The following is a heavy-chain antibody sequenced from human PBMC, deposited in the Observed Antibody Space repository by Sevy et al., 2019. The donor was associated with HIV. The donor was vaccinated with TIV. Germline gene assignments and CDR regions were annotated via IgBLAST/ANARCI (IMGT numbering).Heavy chain of an antibody. CDR3: ARGALSGRHGGPLDY. D-gene: IGHD1-26*01. Sequence: GGSLRLSCAASGFTFSIYDMHWVRQATGKGLEWVSAINTVGDTYYPGSVKGRFTITRENAKNSLYLQMNSLSAGDTAVYYCARGALSGRHGGPLDYWCQGTLVTVSS. J-gene: IGHJ4*02. V-gene: IGHV3-13*01. CDR1: GFTFSIYD. CDR2: INTVGDT.